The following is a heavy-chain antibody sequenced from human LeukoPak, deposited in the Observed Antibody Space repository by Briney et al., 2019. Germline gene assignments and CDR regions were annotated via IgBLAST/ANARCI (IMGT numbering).Heavy chain of an antibody. CDR3: ARGYNDFWSGYWRSCYMDV. D-gene: IGHD3-3*01. CDR2: IYYSGST. Sequence: PSETLSLTCTVSGGSISSHYWSWIRQPPGKGLEWIGYIYYSGSTNYNPSLKSRVTISVDTSKNQFSLKLSSVTAADTAVYYCARGYNDFWSGYWRSCYMDVWGKGTTVTVSS. J-gene: IGHJ6*03. CDR1: GGSISSHY. V-gene: IGHV4-59*11.